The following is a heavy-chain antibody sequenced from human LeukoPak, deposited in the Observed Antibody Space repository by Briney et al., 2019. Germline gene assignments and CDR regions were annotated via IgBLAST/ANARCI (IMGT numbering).Heavy chain of an antibody. CDR1: GYTFSEYN. Sequence: ASVRVSCKASGYTFSEYNFSWVRQVPGQGLEWLGWISGYNGHTKYAQKMQGRVTMTRDKSTSTVYMGLRSLISDDTAIYYCARENDYDDYGGAFDIWGQGTMVTVSS. D-gene: IGHD4-17*01. V-gene: IGHV1-18*01. CDR2: ISGYNGHT. CDR3: ARENDYDDYGGAFDI. J-gene: IGHJ3*02.